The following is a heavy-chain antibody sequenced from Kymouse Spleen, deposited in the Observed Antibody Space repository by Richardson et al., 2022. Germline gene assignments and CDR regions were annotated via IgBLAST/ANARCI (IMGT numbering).Heavy chain of an antibody. J-gene: IGHJ6*02. CDR3: ASGIVGAYYYYYGMDV. V-gene: IGHV4-39*01. D-gene: IGHD1-26*01. CDR2: IYYSGST. Sequence: QLQLQESGPGLVKPSETLSLTCTVSGGSISSSSYYWGWIRQPPGKGLEWIGSIYYSGSTYYNPSLKSRVTISVDTSKNQFSLKLSSVTAADTAVYYCASGIVGAYYYYYGMDVWGQGTTVTVSS. CDR1: GGSISSSSYY.